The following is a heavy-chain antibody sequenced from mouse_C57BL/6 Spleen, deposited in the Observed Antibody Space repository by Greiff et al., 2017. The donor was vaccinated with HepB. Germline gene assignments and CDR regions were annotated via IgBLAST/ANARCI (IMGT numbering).Heavy chain of an antibody. J-gene: IGHJ2*01. CDR3: ARNSGGYAHFDY. Sequence: QVQLKQSGPGLVQPSQSLSITCTVSGFSLTSYGVRWVRQSPGKGLEWLGVIWSGGSTDNNAAFISRLSISKDNSQLQVFFKMNSLQADNTAIYYCARNSGGYAHFDYWGQGTTLTVSS. CDR1: GFSLTSYG. D-gene: IGHD2-2*01. CDR2: IWSGGST. V-gene: IGHV2-2*01.